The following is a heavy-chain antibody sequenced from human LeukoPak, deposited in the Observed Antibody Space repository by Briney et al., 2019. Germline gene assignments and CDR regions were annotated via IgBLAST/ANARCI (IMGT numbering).Heavy chain of an antibody. CDR2: ISWNSGSI. D-gene: IGHD3-22*01. CDR1: GFTFDDYA. Sequence: GRSLRLSCAASGFTFDDYAMHWVRQAPGKGLEWVSGISWNSGSIGYADSVKGRFTISRDNAKNSLYLQMNSLRAEDTALYYCAKGDYYDSSGYWLPNWGQGTLVTVSS. CDR3: AKGDYYDSSGYWLPN. J-gene: IGHJ4*02. V-gene: IGHV3-9*01.